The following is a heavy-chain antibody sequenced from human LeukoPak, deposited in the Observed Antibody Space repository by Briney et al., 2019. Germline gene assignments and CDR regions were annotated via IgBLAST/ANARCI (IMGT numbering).Heavy chain of an antibody. CDR1: GGSISSYY. CDR3: ARVAIYYDILTAWYFDY. CDR2: IYYSGST. J-gene: IGHJ4*02. D-gene: IGHD3-9*01. Sequence: SETLSLTCTVSGGSISSYYWSWIRQPPGKGLEWIGYIYYSGSTNYNPSLKSRVTISVDTSKNQFSLKLSSVTAADTAVYYCARVAIYYDILTAWYFDYWGQGTLVTVSS. V-gene: IGHV4-59*01.